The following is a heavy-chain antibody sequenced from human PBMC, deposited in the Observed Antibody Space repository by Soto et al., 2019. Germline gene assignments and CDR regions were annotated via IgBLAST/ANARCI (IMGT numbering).Heavy chain of an antibody. V-gene: IGHV3-30*04. CDR3: AKDLARDYYYGMDV. CDR2: ISFDGSNK. Sequence: QPGGSLRLSCLASRFTFSNYAMHWVRQAPGKGLEWVAVISFDGSNKYYADSVKGRFTISRDNSKNTLYLQMNSLRAEDTAVYYCAKDLARDYYYGMDVWGQGTTVTVSS. J-gene: IGHJ6*02. CDR1: RFTFSNYA.